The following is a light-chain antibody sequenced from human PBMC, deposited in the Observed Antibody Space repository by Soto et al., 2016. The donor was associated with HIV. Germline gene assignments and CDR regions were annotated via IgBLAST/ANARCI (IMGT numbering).Light chain of an antibody. V-gene: IGLV3-21*03. CDR2: DDS. J-gene: IGLJ3*02. Sequence: SYVLTQPPSVSVAPGSTASITCGGNNIGSKSVHWYQQKPGQAPVLAVYDDSDRPSGIPDRFSGSNSGNTATLTITRAEAGDEADYYCQVWDNDSNQNWVFGGGTKLTVL. CDR1: NIGSKS. CDR3: QVWDNDSNQNWV.